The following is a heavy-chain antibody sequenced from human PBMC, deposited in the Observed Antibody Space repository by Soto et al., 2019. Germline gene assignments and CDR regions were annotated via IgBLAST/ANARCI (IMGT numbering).Heavy chain of an antibody. Sequence: QITLKESDPTLVKPTQTLTLTCTFSGFSLSTSGVGVGWIRQPPGKALEWLALIYWNDDKRYSPSLKSRLTITKDTSKNQVVLTMTNMDPVDTATYYCAHRRGGQWLVSFDSWGQGTLVTVSS. D-gene: IGHD6-19*01. J-gene: IGHJ4*02. CDR2: IYWNDDK. V-gene: IGHV2-5*01. CDR3: AHRRGGQWLVSFDS. CDR1: GFSLSTSGVG.